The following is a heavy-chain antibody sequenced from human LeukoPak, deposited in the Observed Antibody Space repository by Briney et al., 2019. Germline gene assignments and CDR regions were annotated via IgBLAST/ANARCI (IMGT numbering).Heavy chain of an antibody. CDR3: ASGGGCSSTSCHPAYYYGMDV. V-gene: IGHV4-34*01. Sequence: SETLSLTCAVYGGSFSGYYWSWNRQPPGKGLEWIGEINHSGSTNYNPSLKSRVTISVDTSKNQFSLKLSSVTAADTAVYYCASGGGCSSTSCHPAYYYGMDVWGKGTTVTVSS. CDR2: INHSGST. J-gene: IGHJ6*04. D-gene: IGHD2-2*01. CDR1: GGSFSGYY.